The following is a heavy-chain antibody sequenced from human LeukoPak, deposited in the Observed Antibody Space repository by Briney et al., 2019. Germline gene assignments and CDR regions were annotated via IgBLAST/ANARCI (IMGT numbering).Heavy chain of an antibody. J-gene: IGHJ3*02. D-gene: IGHD3-10*01. CDR1: GGSISSGSYY. CDR2: IYTSGST. Sequence: SGPTLVKPSQTLSLTCTVSGGSISSGSYYWSWIRQPAGKGLEWIGRIYTSGSTNYNPSLKSRVTISVDTSKNQFSLKLSSVTAADTAVYYCARWVQYYYGSGSYTGAFDIWGQGTMVTVSS. V-gene: IGHV4-61*02. CDR3: ARWVQYYYGSGSYTGAFDI.